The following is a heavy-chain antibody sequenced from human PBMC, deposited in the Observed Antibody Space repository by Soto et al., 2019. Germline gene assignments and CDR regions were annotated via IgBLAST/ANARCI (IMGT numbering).Heavy chain of an antibody. CDR2: IYYSGST. D-gene: IGHD5-18*01. CDR1: GGSISSSSYY. V-gene: IGHV4-39*01. J-gene: IGHJ6*02. CDR3: ASIHDSYGYEGYHYYGMAV. Sequence: ETLSLTCTLSGGSISSSSYYWGWIRQPPGKGLEWIGSIYYSGSTYYNPSLKSRVTISVDTSKNQFSLKLSSVTAADTAVYYSASIHDSYGYEGYHYYGMAVWAQGTTVTVSS.